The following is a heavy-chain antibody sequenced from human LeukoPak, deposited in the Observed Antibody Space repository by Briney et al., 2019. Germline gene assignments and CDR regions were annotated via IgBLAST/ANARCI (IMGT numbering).Heavy chain of an antibody. Sequence: GSVKVSCKASGYTLAKYVVHLVRQAAGQRPEWMGWINAGNGDTKYSQNFQDRVTITRDTSANTAYMELSSLTSEDTALYYCARDDCGGTCYPGGYWGQGTLVTVSS. CDR3: ARDDCGGTCYPGGY. J-gene: IGHJ4*02. V-gene: IGHV1-3*01. D-gene: IGHD2-15*01. CDR1: GYTLAKYV. CDR2: INAGNGDT.